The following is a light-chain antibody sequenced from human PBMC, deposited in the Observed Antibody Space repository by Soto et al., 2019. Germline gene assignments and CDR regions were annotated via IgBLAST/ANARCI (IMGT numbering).Light chain of an antibody. CDR1: QSIGTS. CDR2: DAF. V-gene: IGKV3-11*01. J-gene: IGKJ4*01. Sequence: EIVLTQSPATLSLSPGERATLSCRASQSIGTSLDWYQQKPGQVPRLLIFDAFDRATGMPARFSGSGSGTDFTLTISNLEPDDFPVYYCQQRSQWPLTFGGGTKVDIK. CDR3: QQRSQWPLT.